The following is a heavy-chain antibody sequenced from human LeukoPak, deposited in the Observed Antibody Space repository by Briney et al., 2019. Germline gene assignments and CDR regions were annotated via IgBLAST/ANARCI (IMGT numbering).Heavy chain of an antibody. V-gene: IGHV3-53*01. D-gene: IGHD1-14*01. CDR1: GFTVITND. Sequence: QSGGSLRLSCAASGFTVITNDMNWVRQAPGKGLEWVSVLYSDGNTKYADSVQGRFTISRDNSKNTLYLEMNSLSPDDTAVYYCARGVEPLAANTLAYWGQGTLVPVSS. J-gene: IGHJ4*02. CDR3: ARGVEPLAANTLAY. CDR2: LYSDGNT.